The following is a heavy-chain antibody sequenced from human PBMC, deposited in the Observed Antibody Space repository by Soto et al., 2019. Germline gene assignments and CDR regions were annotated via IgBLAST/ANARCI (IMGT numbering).Heavy chain of an antibody. V-gene: IGHV1-3*01. D-gene: IGHD5-12*01. CDR2: INAGNGNT. CDR3: ARVPGGYEYFDY. J-gene: IGHJ4*02. Sequence: GASVKVSCKASGYTFTSYAMHWVRQAPGQRLEWMGWINAGNGNTKYSQKFQGRVTMTRDTSTSTVYMELSSLRSEDTAVYYCARVPGGYEYFDYWGQGTLVTVSS. CDR1: GYTFTSYA.